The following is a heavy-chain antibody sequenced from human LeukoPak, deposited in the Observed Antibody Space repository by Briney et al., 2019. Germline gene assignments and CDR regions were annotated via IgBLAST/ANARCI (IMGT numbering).Heavy chain of an antibody. J-gene: IGHJ6*02. D-gene: IGHD5-24*01. V-gene: IGHV4-34*01. CDR2: INHSGST. CDR1: GGSFSGYY. CDR3: AGARRDGFTYYYYGMDV. Sequence: SETLSLTCAVYGGSFSGYYWSWIRQPPGKGLEWIGEINHSGSTNYNPSLKSRVTISVGTSKNQFSLKLSSVTAADTAVYYCAGARRDGFTYYYYGMDVWGQGTTVTVSS.